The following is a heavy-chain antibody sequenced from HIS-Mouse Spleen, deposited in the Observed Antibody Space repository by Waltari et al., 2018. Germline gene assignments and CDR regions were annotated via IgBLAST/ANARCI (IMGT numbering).Heavy chain of an antibody. CDR2: MNPNSGNT. CDR1: GYTFTSYD. Sequence: QVQLVQSGAEVKKPGASVKVPCKASGYTFTSYDNHWVRQATGQGLEWMGWMNPNSGNTGYAQKFQGRVTMTRNTSISTAYMELSSLRSEDTAVYYCARGSSSGSYWYYYYGMDVWGQGTTVTVSS. CDR3: ARGSSSGSYWYYYYGMDV. V-gene: IGHV1-8*01. D-gene: IGHD1-26*01. J-gene: IGHJ6*02.